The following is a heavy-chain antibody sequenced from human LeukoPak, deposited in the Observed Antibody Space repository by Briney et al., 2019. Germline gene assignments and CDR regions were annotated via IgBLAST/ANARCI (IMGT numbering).Heavy chain of an antibody. CDR1: GFTFSSYW. J-gene: IGHJ4*02. Sequence: PGGSLRLSCAASGFTFSSYWMIWVRQAPGKGLEWVANIQQDGGQKRYADSVRGRFTVSRDNAQTSLYLHMNSLRAEDTAVYYCARASNPWLQLSWGQGTLVTVSS. V-gene: IGHV3-7*05. CDR2: IQQDGGQK. D-gene: IGHD5-24*01. CDR3: ARASNPWLQLS.